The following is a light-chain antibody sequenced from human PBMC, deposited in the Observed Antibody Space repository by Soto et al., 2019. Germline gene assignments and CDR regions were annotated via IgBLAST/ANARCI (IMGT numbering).Light chain of an antibody. V-gene: IGKV1-5*03. Sequence: DIQMTQSPSTLSASGDDGVTITCRASQTITTSLVWYQQKPGKAPKPLIYRPSILESGVPSRFIGSRSGTEFILIIRSREPDDVATYYCQQYDSYTVRTFGQGTKVEI. CDR1: QTITTS. J-gene: IGKJ1*01. CDR3: QQYDSYTVRT. CDR2: RPS.